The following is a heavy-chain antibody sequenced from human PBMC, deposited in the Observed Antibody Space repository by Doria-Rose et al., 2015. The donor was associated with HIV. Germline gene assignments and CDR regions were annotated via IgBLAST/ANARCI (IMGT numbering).Heavy chain of an antibody. CDR2: IFSDDER. CDR3: ARIKSSRWYHKYYFDF. J-gene: IGHJ4*02. CDR1: GVSLSSPGMG. V-gene: IGHV2-26*01. D-gene: IGHD6-13*01. Sequence: QITLKESGPVLVKPTEILTLTCTVSGVSLSSPGMGVSWIRQPPGKALEWLANIFSDDERSYKTSLKSRLTISRGTSKSQVVITMTDMDPVDTATYYCARIKSSRWYHKYYFDFWGQGTLVVVSA.